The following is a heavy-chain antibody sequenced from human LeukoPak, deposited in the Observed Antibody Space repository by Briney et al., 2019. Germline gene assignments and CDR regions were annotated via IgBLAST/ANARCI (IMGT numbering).Heavy chain of an antibody. CDR3: ARQGYYYDSSGYYWGSPLFDY. Sequence: SETLPLTCTVSGGSISSSSYYWGWIRQPPGKGLEWLGSIYYSGSTYYNPSLKSRVTISVDTSKNQFSLKLSSVTAADTAVYYCARQGYYYDSSGYYWGSPLFDYWGQGTLVTVSS. CDR1: GGSISSSSYY. D-gene: IGHD3-22*01. CDR2: IYYSGST. V-gene: IGHV4-39*01. J-gene: IGHJ4*02.